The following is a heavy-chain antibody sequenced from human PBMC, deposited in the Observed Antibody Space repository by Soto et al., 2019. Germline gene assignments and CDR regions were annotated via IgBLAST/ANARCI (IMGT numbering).Heavy chain of an antibody. J-gene: IGHJ4*02. CDR2: IWYDGTNK. CDR1: GFTFSTYC. Sequence: GGALRLACSASGFTFSTYCMHWVRQAPGKGLEWLAIIWYDGTNKFYADSVKGRFTVSRDNYKNTLYLQMNGLRAEDTAIYYCATDGPRIAVAGTYPDHWGQGTLVTVSS. V-gene: IGHV3-33*01. D-gene: IGHD6-19*01. CDR3: ATDGPRIAVAGTYPDH.